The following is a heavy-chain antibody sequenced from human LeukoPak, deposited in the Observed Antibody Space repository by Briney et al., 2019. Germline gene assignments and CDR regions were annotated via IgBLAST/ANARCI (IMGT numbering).Heavy chain of an antibody. CDR3: ARARAVAGTLALRN. D-gene: IGHD6-19*01. V-gene: IGHV4-30-4*08. CDR2: MYYSGST. CDR1: GGSIRSDDSY. J-gene: IGHJ4*02. Sequence: PSETLSLTCTVSGGSIRSDDSYWTWIRQPPGKGLEWIGYMYYSGSTNYNPSLKSRVTISVDTSKNQFSLKLSSVTAADTAVYYCARARAVAGTLALRNWGQGTLVTVSS.